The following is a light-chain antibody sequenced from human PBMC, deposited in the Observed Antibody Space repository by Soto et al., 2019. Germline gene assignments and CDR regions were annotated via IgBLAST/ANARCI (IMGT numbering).Light chain of an antibody. Sequence: IQMTQSPSTLSASVGDRVTFTCRARQSISTWLAWYQQKPGKAPKLLIYKASTLEVGVPSRFSGRGSGTECTLPISTLQPSDFATYYCQQYNSSPWTFGQGTKV. CDR2: KAS. V-gene: IGKV1-5*03. CDR3: QQYNSSPWT. J-gene: IGKJ1*01. CDR1: QSISTW.